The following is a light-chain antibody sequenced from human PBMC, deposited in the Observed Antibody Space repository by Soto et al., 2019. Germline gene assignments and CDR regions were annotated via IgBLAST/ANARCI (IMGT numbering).Light chain of an antibody. CDR3: QQQGRSPPLT. CDR1: QSVSSSY. J-gene: IGKJ5*01. CDR2: GAY. V-gene: IGKV3-20*01. Sequence: APRACRTIQSVSSSYLAWYQQKPGQAPRLLIYGAYSRATGIPDRFSGSGSGTDFTHTISRLEPGDSAVYHCQQQGRSPPLTWGQGTRLEIK.